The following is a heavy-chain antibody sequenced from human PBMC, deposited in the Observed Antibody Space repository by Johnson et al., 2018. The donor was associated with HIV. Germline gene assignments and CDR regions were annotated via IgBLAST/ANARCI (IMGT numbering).Heavy chain of an antibody. CDR2: ISSSGSTI. V-gene: IGHV3-11*04. Sequence: QVQLVESGGGLVQPGGSLRLSCAASGLTFSDYSLSCIRQTPGKGLEWVSYISSSGSTIYYADSVKGRFSISRDNAKNSLFLQMNSLRAEDTAIYYCARVRSGLSYDAFDIWGQGTMVTVSS. CDR3: ARVRSGLSYDAFDI. J-gene: IGHJ3*02. D-gene: IGHD3-3*01. CDR1: GLTFSDYS.